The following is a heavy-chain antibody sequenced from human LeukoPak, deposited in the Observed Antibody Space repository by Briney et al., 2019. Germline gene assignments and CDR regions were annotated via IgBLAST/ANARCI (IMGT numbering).Heavy chain of an antibody. CDR3: ARDPLPYCSGGSCYPV. D-gene: IGHD2-15*01. CDR2: XSSSGSTI. V-gene: IGHV3-48*03. J-gene: IGHJ6*04. Sequence: GGSLRLSCAASGFTFSSYEMNWARQAPGKGLEXXXXXSSSGSTIHYADSVKGRFTISRDNAKNSLYLQMNSLRAEDTAVYYCARDPLPYCSGGSCYPVWGKGTTVTVSS. CDR1: GFTFSSYE.